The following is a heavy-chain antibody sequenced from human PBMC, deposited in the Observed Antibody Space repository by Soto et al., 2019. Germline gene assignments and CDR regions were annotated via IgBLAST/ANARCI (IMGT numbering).Heavy chain of an antibody. Sequence: GGSLRLSCAASGFAFSGSAMYWVRQASGKGPEWVGRIRSKGHNYATEYAASVIGRFTISRDDSKNTAYLQMNSLQTEDTAVYYCTRDLFSYDYSGILWFDPWGQGTLVTVSS. CDR3: TRDLFSYDYSGILWFDP. V-gene: IGHV3-73*01. J-gene: IGHJ5*02. CDR1: GFAFSGSA. D-gene: IGHD3-16*01. CDR2: IRSKGHNYAT.